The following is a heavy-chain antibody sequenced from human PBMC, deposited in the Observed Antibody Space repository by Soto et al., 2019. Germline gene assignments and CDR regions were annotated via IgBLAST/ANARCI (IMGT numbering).Heavy chain of an antibody. V-gene: IGHV3-73*01. CDR2: IRSKVNSYTT. CDR1: GFTFSDAT. CDR3: TSFRHAVAGTENFDY. D-gene: IGHD6-19*01. Sequence: EVQLVESGGGLVQPGGSLKLSCATSGFTFSDATIHWVRRASGKGRGGVGRIRSKVNSYTTEYAASVKGKFTISRDDTKNTAYLQMNSLKTEDTAVYFCTSFRHAVAGTENFDYWGQGTLVTVSS. J-gene: IGHJ4*02.